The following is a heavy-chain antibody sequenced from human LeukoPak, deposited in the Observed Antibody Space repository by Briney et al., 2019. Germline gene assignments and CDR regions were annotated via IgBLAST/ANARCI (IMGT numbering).Heavy chain of an antibody. CDR2: ISSSSSYI. D-gene: IGHD1-26*01. J-gene: IGHJ4*02. V-gene: IGHV3-21*01. Sequence: GGSLRLSCAASGFTFSSYSMNWDRQAPGKGLEWVSSISSSSSYIYYADSVKGRFTISRDNAKNSLYLQVNSLRAEDTAVYYCARDLTVGATVRYFDYWGQGTLVTVSS. CDR3: ARDLTVGATVRYFDY. CDR1: GFTFSSYS.